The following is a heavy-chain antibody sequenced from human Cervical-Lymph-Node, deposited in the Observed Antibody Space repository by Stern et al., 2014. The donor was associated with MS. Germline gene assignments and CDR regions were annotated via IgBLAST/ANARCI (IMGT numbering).Heavy chain of an antibody. J-gene: IGHJ5*02. Sequence: QVQLQESGPGLVKPSETLSLTCTVSGGSISSSSYYWGWIRQPPGKGLVGIGSIYYSGSTYYNPSLQSRVTISVDTFKKPFALKLSSVTAADTAVYYCARWAYSSGWYNWFDPWGQGTLVTVSS. D-gene: IGHD3-22*01. CDR2: IYYSGST. CDR1: GGSISSSSYY. V-gene: IGHV4-39*01. CDR3: ARWAYSSGWYNWFDP.